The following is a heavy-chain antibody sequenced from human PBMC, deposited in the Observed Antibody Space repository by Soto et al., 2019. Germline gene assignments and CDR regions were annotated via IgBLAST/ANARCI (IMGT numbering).Heavy chain of an antibody. D-gene: IGHD3-3*01. CDR3: ARDGLRFLEWLLYYYYYGMDV. J-gene: IGHJ6*02. CDR1: GFTFSSYA. V-gene: IGHV3-30-3*01. CDR2: ISYDGSNK. Sequence: PGGSLRLSCAASGFTFSSYAMRWVRQAPGKGLEWVAVISYDGSNKYYADSVKGRFTISRDNSKNTLYLQMNSLRAEDTAVYYCARDGLRFLEWLLYYYYYGMDVWGQGTTVTVSS.